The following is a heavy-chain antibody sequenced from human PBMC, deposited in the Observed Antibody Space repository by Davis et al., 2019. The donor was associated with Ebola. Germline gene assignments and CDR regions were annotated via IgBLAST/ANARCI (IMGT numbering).Heavy chain of an antibody. D-gene: IGHD3-22*01. CDR3: ARDTYYYDSSGYYPLGY. J-gene: IGHJ4*02. CDR1: GYTFTGYY. CDR2: INPNSGGT. V-gene: IGHV1-2*04. Sequence: ASVKVSCKASGYTFTGYYMHWVRQAPGQGLEWMGWINPNSGGTNYAQKFQGWVTMTRDTSISTAYMELSRLRSDDTAVYYCARDTYYYDSSGYYPLGYWGQGTLVTVSS.